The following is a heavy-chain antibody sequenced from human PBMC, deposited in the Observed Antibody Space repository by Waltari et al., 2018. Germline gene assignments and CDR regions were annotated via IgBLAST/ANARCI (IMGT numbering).Heavy chain of an antibody. V-gene: IGHV4-4*02. J-gene: IGHJ4*02. Sequence: SSGGRRARGEGVGWIGQVQRRGGTNYHPSFASRVTISVDTSNNQCSLKVRFPTAADTGMYYWARDRGKGIYLDSWGQGTLVTVSP. CDR3: ARDRGKGIYLDS. CDR2: VQRRGGT. D-gene: IGHD2-15*01.